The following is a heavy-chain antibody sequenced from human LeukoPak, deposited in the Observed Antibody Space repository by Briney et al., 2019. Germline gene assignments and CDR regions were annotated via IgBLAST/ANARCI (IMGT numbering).Heavy chain of an antibody. CDR3: ARATVVGGYYFDY. CDR2: ITATGSTI. V-gene: IGHV3-48*01. D-gene: IGHD2-21*01. CDR1: GLSFSSSG. J-gene: IGHJ4*02. Sequence: GGSLRLSCAASGLSFSSSGMNWVRQAPGKGLEWVSYITATGSTIYYADSVKGRFTISRDNSKNTLYLQMDNLRAEDTAVYYCARATVVGGYYFDYWGQGTLVTVSS.